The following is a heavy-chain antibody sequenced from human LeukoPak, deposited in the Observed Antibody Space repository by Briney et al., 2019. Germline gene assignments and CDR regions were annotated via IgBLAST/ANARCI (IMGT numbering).Heavy chain of an antibody. D-gene: IGHD6-19*01. CDR2: IYSGGST. V-gene: IGHV3-53*01. CDR1: GFTVSSNY. J-gene: IGHJ4*02. CDR3: ARVHSSGWYRMDY. Sequence: GGSLRLSCAASGFTVSSNYMSWVRQAPGKGLEWVSVIYSGGSTYYADSVKGRFTISRDNSKNTLYLQMNSLRAEDTAVYYCARVHSSGWYRMDYWGQGTLVTVSS.